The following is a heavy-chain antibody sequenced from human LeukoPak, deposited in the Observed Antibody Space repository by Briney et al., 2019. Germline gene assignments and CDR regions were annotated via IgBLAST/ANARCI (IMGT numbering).Heavy chain of an antibody. CDR2: ISAYNGNT. CDR3: ATAVDTAMVTAYYYYMDV. Sequence: GASVKVSCKASGYTFTSYGISWVRQAPGKGLEWMGWISAYNGNTNYAQKFQGRVTITTDESTSTAYMELSSLRSEETAVYYCATAVDTAMVTAYYYYMDVWGKGTTVTVSS. D-gene: IGHD5-18*01. CDR1: GYTFTSYG. V-gene: IGHV1-18*01. J-gene: IGHJ6*03.